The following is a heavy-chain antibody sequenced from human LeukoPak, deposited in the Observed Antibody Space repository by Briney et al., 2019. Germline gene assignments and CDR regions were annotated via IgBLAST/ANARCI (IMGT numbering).Heavy chain of an antibody. J-gene: IGHJ4*02. CDR2: IKSKTAGATT. CDR3: TKNYYDSSGSLSY. Sequence: PGGSLRLSCAASGFTFNNAWMTWVRQAPGKGLEWVGRIKSKTAGATTDYGTPVKGRFTISRDDSKNTLYLQMDNLKTEDTAVYFCTKNYYDSSGSLSYWGQGTLVTVSS. D-gene: IGHD3-22*01. V-gene: IGHV3-15*01. CDR1: GFTFNNAW.